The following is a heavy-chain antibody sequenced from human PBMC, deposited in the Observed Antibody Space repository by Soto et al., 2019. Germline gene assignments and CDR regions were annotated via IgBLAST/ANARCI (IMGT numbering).Heavy chain of an antibody. CDR1: VFTFSSYT. Sequence: PGGSLRLSCAASVFTFSSYTMHWVRQSRGKGLESVAVISYDGSDKYDADSVKGRFTISRDNSKNTVYLEMSALRGDDTTVHYCADELVLRHFTLSPSYSGFDSWG. D-gene: IGHD3-9*01. CDR3: ADELVLRHFTLSPSYSGFDS. J-gene: IGHJ5*01. V-gene: IGHV3-30-3*01. CDR2: ISYDGSDK.